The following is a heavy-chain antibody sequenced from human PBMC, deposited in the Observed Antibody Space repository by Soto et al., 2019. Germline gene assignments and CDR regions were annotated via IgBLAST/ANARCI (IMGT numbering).Heavy chain of an antibody. CDR2: IGSNGVGT. V-gene: IGHV3-64*01. J-gene: IGHJ6*03. D-gene: IGHD6-6*01. Sequence: GGSLRLSCAASGFTLSGYAMDWVRQAPGKGLEYVSGIGSNGVGTYYANSVQGRFTISRDNSKNTVYLQMGSLRPEDMAVYYCARRARPDFYYMDVWGKGTTVTVSS. CDR3: ARRARPDFYYMDV. CDR1: GFTLSGYA.